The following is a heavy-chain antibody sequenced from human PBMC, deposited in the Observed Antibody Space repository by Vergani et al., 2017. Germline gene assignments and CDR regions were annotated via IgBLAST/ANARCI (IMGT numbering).Heavy chain of an antibody. CDR1: GFTFSSYW. J-gene: IGHJ4*02. Sequence: EVQLVESGGGLVQPGGSLRLSCAASGFTFSSYWMSWVRQAPGKGLEWVANIKQDGSEKYYVDSVKGRFTISRDNAKNSLYLQMNSLRAEDTAVYYCARVRFLEWLLSSFYFDYWGQGTLVTVSS. V-gene: IGHV3-7*01. CDR3: ARVRFLEWLLSSFYFDY. D-gene: IGHD3-3*01. CDR2: IKQDGSEK.